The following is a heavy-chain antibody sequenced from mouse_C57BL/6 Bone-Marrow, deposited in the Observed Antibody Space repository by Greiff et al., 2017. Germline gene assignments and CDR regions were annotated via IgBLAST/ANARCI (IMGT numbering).Heavy chain of an antibody. J-gene: IGHJ2*01. CDR3: ARESYSNYGNYFDY. D-gene: IGHD2-5*01. Sequence: QVQLQQSGPELVKPGASVKISCKASGYSFTSYYIHWVKQRPGQGLEWIGWIYPGSGNTKYNEKFKGKATLTADTSSSTAYMQLSSLTSEDSAVYYCARESYSNYGNYFDYWGQGTTLTLSS. CDR2: IYPGSGNT. V-gene: IGHV1-66*01. CDR1: GYSFTSYY.